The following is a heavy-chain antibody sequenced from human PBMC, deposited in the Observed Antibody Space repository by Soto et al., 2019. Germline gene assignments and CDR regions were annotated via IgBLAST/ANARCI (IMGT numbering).Heavy chain of an antibody. V-gene: IGHV4-4*02. CDR2: VYHTGDT. Sequence: PSETLSLTCGVSGGTVASSHWWSWVRQSPGGGLEWIGNVYHTGDTNFNPSLQSRVTISVEKSNNQFSLRLNSLTAADTAVYFCAREIVTAGGNNYFDPWGPGTPVTVSS. J-gene: IGHJ5*02. CDR3: AREIVTAGGNNYFDP. D-gene: IGHD2-21*02. CDR1: GGTVASSHW.